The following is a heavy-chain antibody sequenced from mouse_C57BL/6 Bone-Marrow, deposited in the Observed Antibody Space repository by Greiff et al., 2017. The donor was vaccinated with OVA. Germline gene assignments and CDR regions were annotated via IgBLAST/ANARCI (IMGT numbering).Heavy chain of an antibody. Sequence: QVQLQQSGAELARPGASVKLSCKASGYTFTSYGISWVKQRTGQGLEWIGEIYPRSGNTYYNEKFKGKATLTADKSSSTAYMELRSLTSEDSAVYFCFPYDSYAMDYWGQGTSVTVAS. CDR1: GYTFTSYG. V-gene: IGHV1-81*01. D-gene: IGHD2-10*02. CDR3: FPYDSYAMDY. J-gene: IGHJ4*01. CDR2: IYPRSGNT.